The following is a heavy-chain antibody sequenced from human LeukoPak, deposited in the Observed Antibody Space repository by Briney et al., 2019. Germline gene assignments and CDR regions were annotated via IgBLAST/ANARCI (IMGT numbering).Heavy chain of an antibody. CDR2: ISYDGSNK. V-gene: IGHV3-30*18. CDR3: AKDTYYDILTGYGPADY. J-gene: IGHJ4*02. D-gene: IGHD3-9*01. Sequence: PGGSLRLSCAAPGFTFSSYGMHWVRQAPGKGLEWVAVISYDGSNKYYADSVKGRFTISRDNSKNTLYLQMNSLRAEDTAVYYCAKDTYYDILTGYGPADYWGQGTLVTVSS. CDR1: GFTFSSYG.